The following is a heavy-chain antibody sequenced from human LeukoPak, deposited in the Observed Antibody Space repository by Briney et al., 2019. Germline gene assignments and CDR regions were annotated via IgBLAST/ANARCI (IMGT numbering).Heavy chain of an antibody. J-gene: IGHJ4*02. CDR3: AKATMVRGVIGDYFDY. D-gene: IGHD3-10*01. CDR2: ISGSGGST. V-gene: IGHV3-23*01. Sequence: GGSLRLSCAASGFTFSSYAMSWVRQARGKGLEWVSAISGSGGSTYYADSVKGRFTISRDNSKNTLYLQMNSLRAEDTAVYYCAKATMVRGVIGDYFDYWGQGTLVTVSS. CDR1: GFTFSSYA.